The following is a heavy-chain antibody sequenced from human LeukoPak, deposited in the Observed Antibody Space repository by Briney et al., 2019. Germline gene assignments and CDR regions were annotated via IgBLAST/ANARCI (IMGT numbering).Heavy chain of an antibody. Sequence: GESLKISCKGSGYSFTSYWFGWVRQLPGKGLEWMGIVYPADSNTRYSPSFKGQVTISADKSISTAYLQWSSLKASDTAMYYCARPRSAAGTSWFDPWGQGTLVTVSS. D-gene: IGHD6-13*01. J-gene: IGHJ5*02. CDR2: VYPADSNT. V-gene: IGHV5-51*01. CDR3: ARPRSAAGTSWFDP. CDR1: GYSFTSYW.